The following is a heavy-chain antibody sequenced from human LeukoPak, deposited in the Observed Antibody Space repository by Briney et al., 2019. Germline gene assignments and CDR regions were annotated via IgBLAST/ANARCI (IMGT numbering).Heavy chain of an antibody. CDR3: AKDPITVRYFDWLLPFDY. V-gene: IGHV3-53*01. J-gene: IGHJ4*02. CDR2: IYSGGST. D-gene: IGHD3-9*01. Sequence: GGSLRLSCAASGFSVKTNYMNWVRQAPGKGLEWVSVIYSGGSTYYADSVKGRFTISRDNSKNTLYLQMNSLRAEDTAVYYCAKDPITVRYFDWLLPFDYWGQGTLVTVSS. CDR1: GFSVKTNY.